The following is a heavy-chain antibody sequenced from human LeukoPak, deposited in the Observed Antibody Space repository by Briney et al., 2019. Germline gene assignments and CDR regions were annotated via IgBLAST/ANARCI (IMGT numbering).Heavy chain of an antibody. CDR2: IGEDGSEK. CDR3: AKDSVPSIAAKTGYKDV. J-gene: IGHJ6*03. V-gene: IGHV3-7*03. CDR1: GFTFSSYW. Sequence: GGSLRLSCAASGFTFSSYWMTWVRQAPGKGLEWVANIGEDGSEKYYVDSVKGRFTISRDNAKNSLYLQVNSLRAEDTAVYYCAKDSVPSIAAKTGYKDVWGKGTTVTVSS. D-gene: IGHD6-6*01.